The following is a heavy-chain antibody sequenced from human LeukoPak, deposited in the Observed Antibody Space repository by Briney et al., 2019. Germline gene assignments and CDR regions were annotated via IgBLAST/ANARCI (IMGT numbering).Heavy chain of an antibody. D-gene: IGHD4-11*01. CDR1: GFTFDDYA. CDR2: ISGDGGST. V-gene: IGHV3-43*02. J-gene: IGHJ4*02. CDR3: AKDRPNSY. Sequence: GGSLRLSCAASGFTFDDYAIHWVRQAPGKGLEWVSLISGDGGSTYYADSVKVRFTISRDNSKNSVYLQMNSLRSEDTALYYCAKDRPNSYWGQGTLVTVSS.